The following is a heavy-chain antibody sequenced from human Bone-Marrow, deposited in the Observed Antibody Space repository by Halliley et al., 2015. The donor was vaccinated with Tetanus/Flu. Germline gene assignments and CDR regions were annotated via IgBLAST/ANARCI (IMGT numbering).Heavy chain of an antibody. CDR3: VKGSLIGVVFEDFFDC. CDR1: GFTFHDYG. V-gene: IGHV3-9*01. J-gene: IGHJ4*02. D-gene: IGHD3-3*01. CDR2: IWHSGNL. Sequence: SLRLSCAASGFTFHDYGMHWVRQAPGKGLEWVSGIWHSGNLTYADSVKGRFTISRDNAKNSLFLEMNSLRPEDTAMYYCVKGSLIGVVFEDFFDCWGQGSLATVPS.